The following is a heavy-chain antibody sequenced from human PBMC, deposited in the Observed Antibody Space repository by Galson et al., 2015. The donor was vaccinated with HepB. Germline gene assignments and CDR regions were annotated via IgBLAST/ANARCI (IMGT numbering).Heavy chain of an antibody. CDR1: GFTFSSYS. J-gene: IGHJ4*02. Sequence: SLRLSCAASGFTFSSYSMNWVRQAPGKGLEWVSYISSSSFTISYADSVKGRFTISRDNAKNSLYLQMNSLRAEDTAVYYCARDPGSPRGDYWGQGTLVTVSS. D-gene: IGHD3-10*01. V-gene: IGHV3-48*04. CDR3: ARDPGSPRGDY. CDR2: ISSSSFTI.